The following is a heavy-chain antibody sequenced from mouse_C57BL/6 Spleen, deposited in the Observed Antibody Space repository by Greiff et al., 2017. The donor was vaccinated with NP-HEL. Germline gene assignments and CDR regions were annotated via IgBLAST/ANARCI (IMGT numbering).Heavy chain of an antibody. CDR2: IDPENGDT. J-gene: IGHJ3*01. V-gene: IGHV14-4*01. CDR1: GFNIKDDY. Sequence: VQLQQSGAELVRPGASVKLSCTASGFNIKDDYMHWVKQRPEQGLEWIGWIDPENGDTEYASKFQGKATITADTSSNTAYLQLSSLTSEDTAVYYCTTRDLIYYYAPFAYWGQGTLVTVSA. CDR3: TTRDLIYYYAPFAY. D-gene: IGHD1-1*01.